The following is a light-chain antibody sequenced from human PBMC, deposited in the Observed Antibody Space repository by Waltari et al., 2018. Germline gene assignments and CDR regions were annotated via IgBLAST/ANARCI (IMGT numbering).Light chain of an antibody. CDR1: SRDVGGCNY. J-gene: IGLJ2*01. CDR2: DVS. Sequence: QSALTQPRSVSGSPGQSVTISCTGASRDVGGCNYVPRYQQHPGKAPKLMIYDVSKPPSGVPDRFSGSKSGNTASLTISGLQAEDEADYYCCSYAGSDTHVVFGGGTKLTVL. V-gene: IGLV2-11*01. CDR3: CSYAGSDTHVV.